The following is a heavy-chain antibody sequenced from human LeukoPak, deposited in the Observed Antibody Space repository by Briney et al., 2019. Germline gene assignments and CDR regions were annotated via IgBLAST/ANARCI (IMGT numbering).Heavy chain of an antibody. Sequence: GASVKVSCKASGGTFSSYAINWVRQAPGQGLEWMGWIDTNTGNPTYAQGFAGRFVFSLDTSVTTTYLQISSLKAEDTAVYFCTRGRDTTGYFVYWGQGTLVTVSS. J-gene: IGHJ4*02. CDR3: TRGRDTTGYFVY. CDR1: GGTFSSYA. D-gene: IGHD3-22*01. V-gene: IGHV7-4-1*02. CDR2: IDTNTGNP.